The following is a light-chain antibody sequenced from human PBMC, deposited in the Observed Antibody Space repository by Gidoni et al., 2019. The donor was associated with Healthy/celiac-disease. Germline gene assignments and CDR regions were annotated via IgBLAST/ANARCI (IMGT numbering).Light chain of an antibody. CDR3: QQSYSTPRT. CDR2: AAS. J-gene: IGKJ4*01. V-gene: IGKV1-39*01. Sequence: DIPMTQSPSSLSASVGDRVTITCRASQSISSYLNWYQQKPVKAPKLLIYAASSLQSGVPSRFSGSGSGTDFTLTISSLQPEDFATYYCQQSYSTPRTFGGGTKVEIK. CDR1: QSISSY.